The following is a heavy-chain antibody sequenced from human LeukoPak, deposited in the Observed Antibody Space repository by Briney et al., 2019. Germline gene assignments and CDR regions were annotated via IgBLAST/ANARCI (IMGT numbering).Heavy chain of an antibody. CDR1: GGTFSSYA. D-gene: IGHD2-2*02. J-gene: IGHJ6*02. CDR2: IIPIFGTA. Sequence: SVTDSFMSSGGTFSSYASSAVRQAPGQGLEWMGGIIPIFGTANYVQKFRGRVTITADESTSTAYMELSSLRSENTAVYYCARVGEIVVVPAAIRMAARNYYYYYGMDVWGQGTTVTVSS. CDR3: ARVGEIVVVPAAIRMAARNYYYYYGMDV. V-gene: IGHV1-69*13.